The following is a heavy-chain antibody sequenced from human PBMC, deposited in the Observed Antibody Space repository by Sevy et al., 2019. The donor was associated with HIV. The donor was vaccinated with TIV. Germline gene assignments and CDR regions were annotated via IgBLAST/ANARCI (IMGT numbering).Heavy chain of an antibody. CDR1: GFTFSSYG. CDR2: ISYDGSNK. D-gene: IGHD6-6*01. CDR3: AKVRSIAARFSHYYGMDV. J-gene: IGHJ6*02. V-gene: IGHV3-30*18. Sequence: GGSLRLSCAASGFTFSSYGMHWVRQAPGKGLEWVAVISYDGSNKYYADSVKGRFTISRDNSKNTLYLQMNSLRAEDTAVYYCAKVRSIAARFSHYYGMDVWGQGTTVTVSS.